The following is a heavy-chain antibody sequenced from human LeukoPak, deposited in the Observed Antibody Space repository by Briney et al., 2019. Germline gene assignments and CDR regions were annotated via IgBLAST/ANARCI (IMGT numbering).Heavy chain of an antibody. CDR2: INPSGGST. CDR3: ARGGLPIYYYYMDV. D-gene: IGHD4-11*01. J-gene: IGHJ6*03. CDR1: GYIFTSYN. Sequence: ASVKVSCKASGYIFTSYNIYWVRQAPGQGLEWMGIINPSGGSTNYAQKFQGRVTMTRDTSISTAYMDLSRLRSDDTAVYFCARGGLPIYYYYMDVWGKGTTVTVSS. V-gene: IGHV1-46*01.